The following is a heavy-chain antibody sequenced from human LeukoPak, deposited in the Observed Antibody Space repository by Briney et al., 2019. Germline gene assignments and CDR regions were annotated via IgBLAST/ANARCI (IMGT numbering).Heavy chain of an antibody. D-gene: IGHD2-2*01. CDR1: GGSFSGYY. Sequence: ETLSLTCAVYGGSFSGYYWSWIRQPPGKGLEWIGEINHSGSTNYNPSLKSRGTISVDTCKNQFSLKLSSVTAADTAVYYCAASSTSCLDYWGQGTLVTVSS. CDR3: AASSTSCLDY. J-gene: IGHJ4*02. V-gene: IGHV4-34*01. CDR2: INHSGST.